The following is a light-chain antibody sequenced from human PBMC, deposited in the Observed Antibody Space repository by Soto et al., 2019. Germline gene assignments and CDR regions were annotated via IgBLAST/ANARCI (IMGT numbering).Light chain of an antibody. CDR1: SSDVGSYKF. CDR3: CSYGGSSTSVV. J-gene: IGLJ2*01. Sequence: QSALTQPASVSGSPGQSTTISCTGTSSDVGSYKFVSWYQQHPGKAPKLIIYEGSKRPSGVSNRFSGSKSGNTASLTISGLQAEDEAEYYCCSYGGSSTSVVFGGGTKVTVL. CDR2: EGS. V-gene: IGLV2-23*01.